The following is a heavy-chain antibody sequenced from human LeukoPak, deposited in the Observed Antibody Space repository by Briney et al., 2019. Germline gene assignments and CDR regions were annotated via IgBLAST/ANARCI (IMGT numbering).Heavy chain of an antibody. Sequence: SETLSLTCSVSGGSIISSNYYWGWIRQSPGKGLEWIGSIYQSGSGSSYYNPSLKSRVTISGDTSKNQFSLRLNSVTATDTAVYYCASTLRFLPYRRFDYWGQGILVTVPS. CDR3: ASTLRFLPYRRFDY. D-gene: IGHD3-3*01. V-gene: IGHV4-39*01. CDR1: GGSIISSNYY. CDR2: IYQSGSGSS. J-gene: IGHJ4*02.